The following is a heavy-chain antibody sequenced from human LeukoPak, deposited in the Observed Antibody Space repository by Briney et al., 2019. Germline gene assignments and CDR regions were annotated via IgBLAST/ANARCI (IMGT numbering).Heavy chain of an antibody. J-gene: IGHJ3*02. CDR2: ISWNSGSI. D-gene: IGHD4-17*01. Sequence: PGGSLRLSCAASGFTFSSHAMSWVRQAPGKGLEWVSGISWNSGSIGYADSVKGRFTISRDNAKNSLYLQMNSLRAEDTALYYCAKDLYHTYGDLGGPDAFDIWGQGTMVTVSS. V-gene: IGHV3-9*01. CDR1: GFTFSSHA. CDR3: AKDLYHTYGDLGGPDAFDI.